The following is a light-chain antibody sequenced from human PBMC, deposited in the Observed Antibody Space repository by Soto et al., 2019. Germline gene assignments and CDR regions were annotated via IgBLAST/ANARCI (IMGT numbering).Light chain of an antibody. CDR2: GAS. CDR3: QQRSNWPPA. Sequence: EIVLTQSPGTLSLSPGDRATLSCMASQSVSRSYVAWYQQKPGQAPRLLMYGASNRASGIPARFSGSGSGTDFTLTISSLEPEDFAVYYCQQRSNWPPAFGGGTKVDIK. J-gene: IGKJ4*01. V-gene: IGKV3-11*01. CDR1: QSVSRSY.